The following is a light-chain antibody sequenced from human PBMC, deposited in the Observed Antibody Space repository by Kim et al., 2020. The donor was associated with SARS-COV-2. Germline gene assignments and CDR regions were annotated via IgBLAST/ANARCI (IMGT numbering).Light chain of an antibody. J-gene: IGLJ7*01. CDR2: QDS. CDR1: KLGIKY. CDR3: QAWDSSTAI. V-gene: IGLV3-1*01. Sequence: QGETASIDGSGDKLGIKYACRYQKKPAQSPVLVIYQDSKRPAGIPERVAGANSGKTATLTISGTQAMDEADYYCQAWDSSTAIIGGGTQLTVL.